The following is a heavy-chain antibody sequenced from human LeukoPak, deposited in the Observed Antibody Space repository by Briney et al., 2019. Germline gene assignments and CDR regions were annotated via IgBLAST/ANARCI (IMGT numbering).Heavy chain of an antibody. CDR2: IYHSGST. J-gene: IGHJ4*02. D-gene: IGHD5-24*01. CDR1: GYSISSGYY. V-gene: IGHV4-38-2*02. CDR3: ASLDGYNHVD. Sequence: PSETLSLTCTVSGYSISSGYYWGWIRQPPGKGLEWIGSIYHSGSTYYNPSLKSRVTISVDTSKNQFSLKLSSVTAADTAVYYCASLDGYNHVDWGQGTLVTVSS.